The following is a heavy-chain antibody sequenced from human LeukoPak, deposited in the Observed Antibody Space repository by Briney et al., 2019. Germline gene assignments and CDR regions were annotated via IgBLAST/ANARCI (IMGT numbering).Heavy chain of an antibody. Sequence: SVRVSCKAAGGTIINYAINWVRQAPGQGLEWMGRIIPIFHRTNYAQKFQGRLTITTDESTRTAYMELSSLRSEDTAEYYCARDIPGSSGYFNDAFDIWGQGTMVTVSS. J-gene: IGHJ3*02. V-gene: IGHV1-69*05. CDR2: IIPIFHRT. CDR3: ARDIPGSSGYFNDAFDI. D-gene: IGHD3-22*01. CDR1: GGTIINYA.